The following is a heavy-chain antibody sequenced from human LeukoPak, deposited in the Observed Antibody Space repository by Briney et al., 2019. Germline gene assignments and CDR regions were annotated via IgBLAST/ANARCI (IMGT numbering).Heavy chain of an antibody. V-gene: IGHV4-38-2*01. CDR2: IYHSGST. CDR1: GYSISSGYY. J-gene: IGHJ5*02. Sequence: PSETLSLTCVVSGYSISSGYYWGWIRQPPGKGLEWIGSIYHSGSTYYNPSLKSRVTISLDTSKNHFSLKLTSVTAADTAVYYCARHDGDCSNTSCLTWFDPWGQGTLVTVSS. CDR3: ARHDGDCSNTSCLTWFDP. D-gene: IGHD2-2*01.